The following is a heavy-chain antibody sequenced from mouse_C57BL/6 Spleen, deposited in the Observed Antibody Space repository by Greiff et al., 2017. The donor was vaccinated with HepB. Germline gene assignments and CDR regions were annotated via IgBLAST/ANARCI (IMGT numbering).Heavy chain of an antibody. CDR2: IYPSDSET. V-gene: IGHV1-61*01. CDR3: ARSELGGYAMDY. Sequence: QVQLQQPGAELVRPGSSVKLSCKASGYTFTSYWMDWVKQRPGQGLEWIGNIYPSDSETHYNQKFQDKATLTVDKSSSTAYMPLSSLTSEDSAVYYCARSELGGYAMDYWGQGTSVTVSS. J-gene: IGHJ4*01. D-gene: IGHD1-3*01. CDR1: GYTFTSYW.